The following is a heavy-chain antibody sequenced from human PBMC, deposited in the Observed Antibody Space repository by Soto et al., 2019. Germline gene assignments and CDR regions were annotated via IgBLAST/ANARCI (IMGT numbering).Heavy chain of an antibody. V-gene: IGHV4-34*01. CDR1: GGSFTGYS. CDR2: INHSGSS. Sequence: PSETRCLPGAVYGGSFTGYSWSWIRQPPGKGLEWIGEINHSGSSTYSPSLKSRVAISVDTSTNQFSLKLSSVTAAVTAVYYCARGRTGSYFFSHRLDYWGQGTLVTVSS. J-gene: IGHJ4*02. CDR3: ARGRTGSYFFSHRLDY. D-gene: IGHD1-26*01.